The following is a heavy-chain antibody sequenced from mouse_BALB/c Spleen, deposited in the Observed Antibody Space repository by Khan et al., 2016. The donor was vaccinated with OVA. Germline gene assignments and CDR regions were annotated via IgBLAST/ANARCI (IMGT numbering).Heavy chain of an antibody. CDR2: ISYSGNT. CDR1: GYSITTDYA. CDR3: ARVYGGDFDY. V-gene: IGHV3-2*02. J-gene: IGHJ2*01. Sequence: EVQLQESGPGLVKPSQSLSLTCTVTGYSITTDYAWNWIRQFPGNKLEWMGYISYSGNTKYNPSLKSRIPITRDTSKNQFFLQLKSVTTEDTARYYCARVYGGDFDYGGQGTTLTVSS. D-gene: IGHD1-1*01.